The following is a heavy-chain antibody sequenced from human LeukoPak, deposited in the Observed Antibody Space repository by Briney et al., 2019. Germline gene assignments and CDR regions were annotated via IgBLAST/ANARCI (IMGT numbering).Heavy chain of an antibody. CDR3: ARAAGHYFDY. D-gene: IGHD3-10*01. CDR1: RFTFKSYS. J-gene: IGHJ4*02. V-gene: IGHV3-21*05. Sequence: PGGSLRLSCVASRFTFKSYSMNWVRQAPGKGLEWVSFITSTSSDLFYSDSVKGRFTVSRDNARNSLYLQMNSLTAEDTAVYYCARAAGHYFDYWGQGSLVTVSS. CDR2: ITSTSSDL.